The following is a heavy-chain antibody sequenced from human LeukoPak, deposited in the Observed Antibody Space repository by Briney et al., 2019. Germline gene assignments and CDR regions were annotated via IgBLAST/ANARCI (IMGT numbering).Heavy chain of an antibody. Sequence: GGSLRLSCAASGFTFSSYAMSRVRQAPGKGLEWVSAISGSGGSTYYADSVKGRFTISRDNSKNTLYLQMNSLRAEDTAVYYCAKKYLYWNEELDYWGQGTLVTVSS. CDR1: GFTFSSYA. V-gene: IGHV3-23*01. CDR2: ISGSGGST. D-gene: IGHD1-1*01. CDR3: AKKYLYWNEELDY. J-gene: IGHJ4*02.